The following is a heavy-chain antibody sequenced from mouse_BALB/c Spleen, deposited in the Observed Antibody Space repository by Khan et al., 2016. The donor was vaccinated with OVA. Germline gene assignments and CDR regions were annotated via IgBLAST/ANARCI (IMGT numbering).Heavy chain of an antibody. CDR1: GFTFSSYA. D-gene: IGHD1-2*01. Sequence: GELVESGGGLVKPGGSLKLSCAASGFTFSSYAMSWVRQTPEKRLEWVATISSGGSYTYCPDSVKGRFTISRDNAKNTLYLQMSSLRSEDTAMYYCARHETAFAYWGQGTLVTVSA. CDR3: ARHETAFAY. CDR2: ISSGGSYT. V-gene: IGHV5-9-3*01. J-gene: IGHJ3*01.